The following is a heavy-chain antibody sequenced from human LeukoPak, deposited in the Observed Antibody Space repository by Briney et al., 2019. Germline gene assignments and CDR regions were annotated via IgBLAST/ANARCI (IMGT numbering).Heavy chain of an antibody. D-gene: IGHD3-22*01. V-gene: IGHV6-1*01. Sequence: SQTLSLTCAISGDSVSSNSAAWNWIRQSPSRGLEWLGRTYYRSKWYNDYAVSVKSRITINPDTSKNQFSLQLNSVTPEDTAVYYCAREGTHYDSSGYSRQFDYWGQGTLVTVSS. J-gene: IGHJ4*02. CDR1: GDSVSSNSAA. CDR3: AREGTHYDSSGYSRQFDY. CDR2: TYYRSKWYN.